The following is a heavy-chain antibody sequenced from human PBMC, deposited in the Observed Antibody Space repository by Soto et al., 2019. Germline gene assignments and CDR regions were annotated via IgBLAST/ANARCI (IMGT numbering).Heavy chain of an antibody. V-gene: IGHV1-69*01. CDR3: QNYYDSSTPGAFDI. D-gene: IGHD3-22*01. CDR2: IIPIFGTA. J-gene: IGHJ3*02. Sequence: QVQLVQSGAEVKKPGSSVKVSCKASGGTFSSYAISWVRQAPGQGLEWMGGIIPIFGTANYAQKFQGRVTIPADESTSTAYMELSSLRSEDTAVYYCQNYYDSSTPGAFDIWGQGTMVTVSS. CDR1: GGTFSSYA.